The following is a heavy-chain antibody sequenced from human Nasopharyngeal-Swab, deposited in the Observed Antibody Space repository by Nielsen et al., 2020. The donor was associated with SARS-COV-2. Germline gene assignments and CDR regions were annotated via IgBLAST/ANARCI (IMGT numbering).Heavy chain of an antibody. CDR3: ARESSLVPNWFDP. D-gene: IGHD2-2*01. J-gene: IGHJ5*02. CDR1: SGSSSSYY. Sequence: SEALSLTCTVSSGSSSSYYWSWIRQPAGKGLEWIGRIYTSGSTNYNPSLKSRVTMSVDTSKNQFSLKLSSVTAADTAVYYCARESSLVPNWFDPWGQGTLVTVSS. CDR2: IYTSGST. V-gene: IGHV4-4*07.